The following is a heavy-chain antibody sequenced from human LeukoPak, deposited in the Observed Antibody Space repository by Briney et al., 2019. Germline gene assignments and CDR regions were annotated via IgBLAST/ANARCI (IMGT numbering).Heavy chain of an antibody. Sequence: PSETLSLTCTVSGGSISSYYGSWIRQPPGKGLEWIGYIYYSGSTNYNPSLKSRVTISVDTSKNQFSLKLSSVTAADTAVYYCARRSMVRGVVDYWGQGTLVTVSS. V-gene: IGHV4-59*08. CDR1: GGSISSYY. D-gene: IGHD3-10*01. CDR3: ARRSMVRGVVDY. CDR2: IYYSGST. J-gene: IGHJ4*02.